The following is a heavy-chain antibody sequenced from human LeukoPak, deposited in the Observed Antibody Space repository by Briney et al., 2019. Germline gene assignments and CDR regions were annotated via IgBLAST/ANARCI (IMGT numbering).Heavy chain of an antibody. J-gene: IGHJ4*02. Sequence: SETLSLTCAVYGGSFSGYYWSWIRQPPGKGLEWIGEINHSGSTYYNPSLKSRVTISVDRSKNQFSLKLSSVTAADTAVYYCARAWLRDYFDYWGQGTLVTVSS. CDR3: ARAWLRDYFDY. CDR1: GGSFSGYY. V-gene: IGHV4-34*01. CDR2: INHSGST. D-gene: IGHD5-18*01.